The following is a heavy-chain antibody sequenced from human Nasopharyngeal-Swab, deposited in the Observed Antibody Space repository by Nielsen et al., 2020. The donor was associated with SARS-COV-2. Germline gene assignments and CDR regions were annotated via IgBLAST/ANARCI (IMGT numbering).Heavy chain of an antibody. V-gene: IGHV1-2*06. D-gene: IGHD3-10*01. J-gene: IGHJ4*02. Sequence: WVRQAPGQGLEWTGRINPNSGGTNYAQKFQGRVTMTRDTSISTAYMELSSLRSEDTAVYYCARENRPYYYGSGSSYFDYWGQGTLVTVSS. CDR3: ARENRPYYYGSGSSYFDY. CDR2: INPNSGGT.